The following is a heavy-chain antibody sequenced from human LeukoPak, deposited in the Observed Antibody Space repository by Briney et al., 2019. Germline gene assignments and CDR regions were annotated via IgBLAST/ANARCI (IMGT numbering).Heavy chain of an antibody. CDR2: FDPRGDDT. CDR1: GYTFTRFF. V-gene: IGHV1-46*01. J-gene: IGHJ4*02. Sequence: ASVKVSCKASGYTFTRFFIHWVRQAPGQGLEWMGIFDPRGDDTTYAQKFQGRITLTRDTSTNTVHMELSSLTSDDTAVYFCARGPYRYADYWGQGSQVTVSS. D-gene: IGHD1-26*01. CDR3: ARGPYRYADY.